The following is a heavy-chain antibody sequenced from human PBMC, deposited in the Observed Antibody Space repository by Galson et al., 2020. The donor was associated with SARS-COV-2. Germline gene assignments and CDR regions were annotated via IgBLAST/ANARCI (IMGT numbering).Heavy chain of an antibody. Sequence: ALHGESLKISCAASGFTFSTYWMHWVRQAPGKGLVWVSRIHRDESTTTYADSVQGRFTISRDNAKNTLYLQMSSLRAEDAAVYYCARESAVQGGYYMDVWGKGTTVTVSS. CDR1: GFTFSTYW. CDR3: ARESAVQGGYYMDV. V-gene: IGHV3-74*01. D-gene: IGHD3-10*01. J-gene: IGHJ6*03. CDR2: IHRDESTT.